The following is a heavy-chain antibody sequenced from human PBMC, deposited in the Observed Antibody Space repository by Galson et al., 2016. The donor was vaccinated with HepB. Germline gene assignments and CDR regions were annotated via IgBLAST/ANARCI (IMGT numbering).Heavy chain of an antibody. D-gene: IGHD3-22*01. CDR2: IYYSGST. CDR1: GGSTSSSSYY. CDR3: ARHVGYYYSYWYFDL. Sequence: SETLSLTCTVSGGSTSSSSYYWGWIRQPPGKGLEWIGSIYYSGSTYYNPSLKSRVTISVDTSKNQFSLKLSSVTAADTAVYYCARHVGYYYSYWYFDLWGRGTLVTVSS. V-gene: IGHV4-39*01. J-gene: IGHJ2*01.